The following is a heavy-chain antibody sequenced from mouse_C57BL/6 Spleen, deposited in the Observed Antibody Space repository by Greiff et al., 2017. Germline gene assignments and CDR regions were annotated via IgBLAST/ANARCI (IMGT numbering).Heavy chain of an antibody. Sequence: VQLQQSGPELVKPGASVKISCKASGYAFSSSWMNWVKQRPGKGLEWIGRIYPGDGDTNYNGKFKGKATLTADNSSSTAYMQLSSLTSEDSAVYFCARRNLGVFDYWGQGTTLTVSS. CDR1: GYAFSSSW. J-gene: IGHJ2*01. V-gene: IGHV1-82*01. CDR3: ARRNLGVFDY. CDR2: IYPGDGDT. D-gene: IGHD4-1*01.